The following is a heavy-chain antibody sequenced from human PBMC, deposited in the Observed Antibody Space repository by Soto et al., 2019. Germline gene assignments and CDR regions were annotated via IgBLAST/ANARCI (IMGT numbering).Heavy chain of an antibody. CDR3: ARGQGGRVGQLLSDWFDP. Sequence: QVQLQQWGAGLLKPSETLSLTCGVYGGSFSGYYWSWIRQPPGKGLEWIGEINHSGNTDYNPSLKRRVTVSVDTSKNQFSLRMTSVTAADTAVYFCARGQGGRVGQLLSDWFDPWGQGTLVTVSS. J-gene: IGHJ5*02. CDR2: INHSGNT. D-gene: IGHD2-2*01. CDR1: GGSFSGYY. V-gene: IGHV4-34*01.